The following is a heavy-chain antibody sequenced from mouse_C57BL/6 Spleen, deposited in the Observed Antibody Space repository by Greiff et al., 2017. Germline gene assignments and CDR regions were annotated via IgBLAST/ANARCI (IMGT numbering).Heavy chain of an antibody. V-gene: IGHV7-3*01. Sequence: DVKLVESGGGLVKPGGSLSLSCAASGFTFTDYYMSWVRQPPGKALEWLGFIRNKANGYTTEYSASVKGRFTISRDTSQRILYLQMNALGAEDSATYYCARYRYFDYWGQGTTLTVSS. J-gene: IGHJ2*01. CDR3: ARYRYFDY. CDR1: GFTFTDYY. CDR2: IRNKANGYTT.